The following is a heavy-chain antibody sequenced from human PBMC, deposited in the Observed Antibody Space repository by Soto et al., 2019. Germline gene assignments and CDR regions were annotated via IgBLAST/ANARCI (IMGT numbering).Heavy chain of an antibody. D-gene: IGHD3-10*01. V-gene: IGHV1-69*02. CDR3: ATSYGSGYRAFDF. J-gene: IGHJ4*02. CDR1: GDTFNFYT. CDR2: FNPILTMS. Sequence: QVQLVQSGADVKKPGSSVKVSCKASGDTFNFYTINWVRQAPGLGLEWMGRFNPILTMSNYAQKFEGRVMITAAKSTSTASMELSRLTAEDTAMYYCATSYGSGYRAFDFWGQGALVTVSS.